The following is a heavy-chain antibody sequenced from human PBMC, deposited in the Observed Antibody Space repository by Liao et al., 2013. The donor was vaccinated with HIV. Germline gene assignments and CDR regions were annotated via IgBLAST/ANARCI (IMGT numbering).Heavy chain of an antibody. Sequence: QVQLQESGPGLVKPSQTLSLMCTVSGGSISSGDYHWSWVRQPPGKGLEWIGNIYSSGSANYNPSLKSRVTISVDTSKTQFSLKLSSVTAADTAVYYCARDAYFDWDNWFDPWGQGTLVTVSS. J-gene: IGHJ5*02. CDR3: ARDAYFDWDNWFDP. V-gene: IGHV4-30-4*08. CDR1: GGSISSGDYH. CDR2: IYSSGSA. D-gene: IGHD3-9*01.